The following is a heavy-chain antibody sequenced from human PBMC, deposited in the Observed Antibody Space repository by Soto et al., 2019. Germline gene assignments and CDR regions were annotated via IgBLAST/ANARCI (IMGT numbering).Heavy chain of an antibody. V-gene: IGHV1-69*13. D-gene: IGHD3-22*01. CDR1: GGTFSSYA. CDR3: ASHYDSSGYYYRGLDY. CDR2: IIPIFGTA. J-gene: IGHJ4*02. Sequence: ASVKVSCKASGGTFSSYAISWVRQAPGQGLEWMGGIIPIFGTANYAQKFQGRVTITADESTSTAYMELSSLRSEDTAVYYCASHYDSSGYYYRGLDYWGQGTLVTVSS.